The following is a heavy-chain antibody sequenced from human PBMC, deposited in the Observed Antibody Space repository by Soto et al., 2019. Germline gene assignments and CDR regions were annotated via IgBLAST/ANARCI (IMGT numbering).Heavy chain of an antibody. J-gene: IGHJ4*02. V-gene: IGHV1-69*13. CDR1: GGTFSSYA. Sequence: ASVKVSCKASGGTFSSYAISWVRQAPGQGLEWMGGIIPIFGTANYAQKFQGRVTITADESTSTAYMELSSLRPEDTAVYYCARDRTSYYYDSSGYRLAYWGQGTLVTVSS. CDR2: IIPIFGTA. D-gene: IGHD3-22*01. CDR3: ARDRTSYYYDSSGYRLAY.